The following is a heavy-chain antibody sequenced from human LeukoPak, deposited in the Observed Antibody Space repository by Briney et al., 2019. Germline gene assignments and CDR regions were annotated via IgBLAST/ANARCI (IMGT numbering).Heavy chain of an antibody. Sequence: VASVKVSCKASGHTFTGYYMHWVRQAPGQGLEWMGWINANSGDTNYAQKFQGRVTMTRDTSISTAYMELSRLRSDDTAVYYCAREVGGYSYGIDYWGQGTLVTVSS. CDR2: INANSGDT. CDR1: GHTFTGYY. J-gene: IGHJ4*02. V-gene: IGHV1-2*02. CDR3: AREVGGYSYGIDY. D-gene: IGHD5-18*01.